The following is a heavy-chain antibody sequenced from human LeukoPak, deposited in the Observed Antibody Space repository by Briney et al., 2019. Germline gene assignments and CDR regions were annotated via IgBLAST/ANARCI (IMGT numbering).Heavy chain of an antibody. CDR2: IYHSGST. CDR1: GGSISSSSYY. V-gene: IGHV4-39*07. D-gene: IGHD1-26*01. J-gene: IGHJ5*02. Sequence: SETLSLTCTVSGGSISSSSYYWGWIRQPPGKGLEWIGSIYHSGSTYYNPSLKSRVTISVDTSKNQFSLKLSSVTAADTAVYYCARDRWELGFEENWFDPWGQGTLVTVSS. CDR3: ARDRWELGFEENWFDP.